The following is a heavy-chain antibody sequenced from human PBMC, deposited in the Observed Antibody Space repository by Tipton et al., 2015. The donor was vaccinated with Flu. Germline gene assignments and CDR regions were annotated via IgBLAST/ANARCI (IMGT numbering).Heavy chain of an antibody. Sequence: TLSLTCTVSGGSISSYYWSWIRQPPGKGLGWIGYIYYSGSTNYTPSLKSRVTISVDTSKNQFSLKLSSVTAADTAVYYCARDRGYYFDYWGQGTLVTVSS. D-gene: IGHD3-10*01. V-gene: IGHV4-59*01. CDR1: GGSISSYY. CDR2: IYYSGST. J-gene: IGHJ4*02. CDR3: ARDRGYYFDY.